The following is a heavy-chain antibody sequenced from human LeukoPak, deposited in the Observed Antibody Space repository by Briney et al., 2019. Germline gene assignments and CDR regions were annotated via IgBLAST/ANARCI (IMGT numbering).Heavy chain of an antibody. CDR3: AVRGYSSSSGSNWFDP. CDR2: IYWNDDK. V-gene: IGHV2-5*01. CDR1: GFSLSTSGVG. D-gene: IGHD6-6*01. J-gene: IGHJ5*02. Sequence: SGPTLVKPTQTLTLTCTFSGFSLSTSGVGVGWIRQPPGKALGWLALIYWNDDKRYSPFLKSRVTITKDTSKNQVVLTMTNMDPVDTATYYCAVRGYSSSSGSNWFDPWGQGTLVTVSS.